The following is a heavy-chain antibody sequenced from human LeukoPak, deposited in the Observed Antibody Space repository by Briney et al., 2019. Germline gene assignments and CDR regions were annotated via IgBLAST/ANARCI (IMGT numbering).Heavy chain of an antibody. V-gene: IGHV4-34*01. Sequence: SETLSLTCAVYGGSFSGYYWSWIRQPPGKGLEWIGEINHSGSTNYNPSLKSRVTISVDTSKNQFSLKLSSVTAADTAVYYCARTGHYYMDVWGKGTTVTVSS. D-gene: IGHD3-9*01. CDR1: GGSFSGYY. J-gene: IGHJ6*03. CDR2: INHSGST. CDR3: ARTGHYYMDV.